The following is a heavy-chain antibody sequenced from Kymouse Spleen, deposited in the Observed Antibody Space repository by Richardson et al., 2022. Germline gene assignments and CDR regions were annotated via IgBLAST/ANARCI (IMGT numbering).Heavy chain of an antibody. D-gene: IGHD1-20*01. CDR2: INHSGST. CDR3: ARGRGSGITGTTFDY. CDR1: GGSFSGYY. J-gene: IGHJ4*02. V-gene: IGHV4-34*01. Sequence: QVQLQQWGAGLLKPSETLSLTCAVYGGSFSGYYWSWIRQPPGKGLEWIGEINHSGSTNYNPSLKSRVTISVDTSKNQFSLKLSSVTAADTAVYYCARGRGSGITGTTFDYWGQGTLVTVSS.